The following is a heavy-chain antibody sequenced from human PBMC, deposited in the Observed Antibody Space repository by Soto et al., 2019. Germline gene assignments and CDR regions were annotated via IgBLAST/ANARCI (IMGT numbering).Heavy chain of an antibody. CDR3: ARGSLEMTTITSYFDY. D-gene: IGHD4-4*01. CDR1: GYTFTSYA. V-gene: IGHV1-46*01. CDR2: INPSDGST. Sequence: ASVKVSCKASGYTFTSYAMHWVRQAPGQGLEWMGIINPSDGSTTYAQKFQGRVTMTRDTSTSTVYMELSSLRSEDTAVFYCARGSLEMTTITSYFDYWGQGTLVTVSS. J-gene: IGHJ4*02.